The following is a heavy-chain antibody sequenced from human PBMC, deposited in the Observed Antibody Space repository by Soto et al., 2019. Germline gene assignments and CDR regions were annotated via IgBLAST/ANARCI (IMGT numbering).Heavy chain of an antibody. V-gene: IGHV4-34*01. CDR3: ARGGSCSSTSCYSGYGMDV. D-gene: IGHD2-2*01. J-gene: IGHJ6*02. CDR1: GGSCSGCY. CDR2: IKHSGST. Sequence: SETPSLTCAGYGGSCSGCYWSWIRQPKGKGLEWIGEIKHSGSTNYNPSLKSRVTISVDTSKNQFSLKLSSVTAADTAVYYCARGGSCSSTSCYSGYGMDVWGQGTTVTVSS.